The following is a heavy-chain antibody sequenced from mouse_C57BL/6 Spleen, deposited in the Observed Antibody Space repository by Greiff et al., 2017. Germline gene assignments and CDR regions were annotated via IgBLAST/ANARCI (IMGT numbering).Heavy chain of an antibody. CDR3: GRRPHYYYPAGYFEV. CDR2: INPSSGYT. Sequence: VQLQQSGAELARPGASVKMSCKASGYTFTSYTMHWVKQRPGQGLEWIGYINPSSGYTKYNQKFKDKATLTVDKSSSTAYMQLSRLTSDDSAVYDGGRRPHYYYPAGYFEVWGTGTTVTVSS. J-gene: IGHJ1*03. CDR1: GYTFTSYT. V-gene: IGHV1-4*01. D-gene: IGHD1-1*01.